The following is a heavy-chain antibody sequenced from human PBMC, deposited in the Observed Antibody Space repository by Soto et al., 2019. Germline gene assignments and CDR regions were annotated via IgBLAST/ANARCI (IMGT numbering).Heavy chain of an antibody. CDR1: GGSFSGYY. CDR2: INHSGST. Sequence: QVQLQQWGAGLLKPSETLSLTCAVYGGSFSGYYWSWIRQPPGKGLEWIGEINHSGSTNYNPSLKSRVTISVDTSKNQFSLKLSSVTAPDTAVYYCARGRGGLIASWGQGTLVTVSS. D-gene: IGHD3-16*01. J-gene: IGHJ4*02. CDR3: ARGRGGLIAS. V-gene: IGHV4-34*01.